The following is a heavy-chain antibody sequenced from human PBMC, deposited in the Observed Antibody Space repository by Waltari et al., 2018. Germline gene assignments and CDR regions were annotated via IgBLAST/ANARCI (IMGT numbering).Heavy chain of an antibody. J-gene: IGHJ4*02. CDR3: AKAGEYYDYIWGSYRQDDYFDY. Sequence: EVQLVESGGVMVQPGGSLRLSCAASGFTFDDYAMHWVRQAPGKGLEWVSLISWDGGSTYYADSGKGRFTISRDNSKNSLYLQMNSLRAEDTALYYCAKAGEYYDYIWGSYRQDDYFDYWGQGTLVTVSS. CDR2: ISWDGGST. CDR1: GFTFDDYA. V-gene: IGHV3-43D*04. D-gene: IGHD3-16*02.